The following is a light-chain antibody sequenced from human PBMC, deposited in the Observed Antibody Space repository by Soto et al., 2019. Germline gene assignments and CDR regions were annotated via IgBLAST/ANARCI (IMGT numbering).Light chain of an antibody. CDR1: QSVGPN. Sequence: TQSPATLSVSLGEEVSLSCRASQSVGPNLAWYQQRPGQAPRLLIHWGSTKANGVPARFRGSGRGTDFPLTIHNLQSEDLAVYYCQQYENWPPYSFGQGTRLEIK. CDR3: QQYENWPPYS. V-gene: IGKV3-15*01. J-gene: IGKJ2*03. CDR2: WGS.